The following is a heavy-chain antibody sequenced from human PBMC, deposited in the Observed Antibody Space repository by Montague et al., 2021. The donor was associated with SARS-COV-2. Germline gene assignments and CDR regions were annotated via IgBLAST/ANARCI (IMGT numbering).Heavy chain of an antibody. CDR3: ARVSRSSWYGGSLGEAIDY. CDR1: GFTFSSYS. J-gene: IGHJ4*02. V-gene: IGHV3-21*01. D-gene: IGHD6-13*01. CDR2: ISISSSYI. Sequence: SLRLSCAASGFTFSSYSINWVRQAPGKGLEWVSSISISSSYIYYADSVKGRFTISRDNAKNSLYLQMNSLRAEDTAVYYCARVSRSSWYGGSLGEAIDYWGQGTMVTVSS.